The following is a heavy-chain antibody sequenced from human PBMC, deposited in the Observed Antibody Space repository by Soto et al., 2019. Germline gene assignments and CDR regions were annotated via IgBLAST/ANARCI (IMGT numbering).Heavy chain of an antibody. D-gene: IGHD6-13*01. CDR3: ARARSNYSTTTPKTYFDY. CDR1: GGSISSGGYY. V-gene: IGHV4-31*03. J-gene: IGHJ4*02. CDR2: IYYSGST. Sequence: SETLSLTCTVSGGSISSGGYYWSWIRQHPGEGLEWIGYIYYSGSTYYNPSLKSRVTISVDTSKNQFSLKLSSVTAADTAVYYCARARSNYSTTTPKTYFDYWGQGTLVTVSS.